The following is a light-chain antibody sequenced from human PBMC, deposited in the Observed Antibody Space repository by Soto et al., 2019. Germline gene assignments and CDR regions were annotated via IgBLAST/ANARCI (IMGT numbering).Light chain of an antibody. Sequence: QSVLTQPASVSGSPGQSITISCTGTSSDVGGYNYVSWYQQHPGKAPKLMIYDVSNRPSGVSNRFSGSKSGNTASLTISGLQAEDEADYYCRSYTSSSTVVFGGGTKHTVL. V-gene: IGLV2-14*01. CDR3: RSYTSSSTVV. CDR2: DVS. J-gene: IGLJ2*01. CDR1: SSDVGGYNY.